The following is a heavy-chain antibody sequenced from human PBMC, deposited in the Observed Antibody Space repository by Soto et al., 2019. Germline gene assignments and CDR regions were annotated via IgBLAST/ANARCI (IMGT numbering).Heavy chain of an antibody. CDR1: GASISSGGYC. J-gene: IGHJ4*02. CDR3: ARAHFGGVLDY. V-gene: IGHV4-31*03. Sequence: SSETLSLTCIVSGASISSGGYCWSFFPQPPGNGLAETGYLFHTGTTHNHPSLTSRVTISMHTSMNQFSLELTPVTAAHTALYYCARAHFGGVLDYWGQGTQVTVSS. CDR2: LFHTGTT. D-gene: IGHD2-8*02.